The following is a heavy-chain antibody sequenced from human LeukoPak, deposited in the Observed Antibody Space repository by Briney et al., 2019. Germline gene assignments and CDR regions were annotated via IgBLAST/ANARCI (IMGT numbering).Heavy chain of an antibody. D-gene: IGHD2-2*01. CDR3: ARGVAPDLFDY. Sequence: SETLSLTCTVSGGSISSYYWSWIRQPAGKGLGWIGRIYTSGSTNYNPSLKSRVTMSVDTSKNQFSLKLSSVTAADTAVYYCARGVAPDLFDYWGQGTLVTVSS. V-gene: IGHV4-4*07. CDR1: GGSISSYY. J-gene: IGHJ4*02. CDR2: IYTSGST.